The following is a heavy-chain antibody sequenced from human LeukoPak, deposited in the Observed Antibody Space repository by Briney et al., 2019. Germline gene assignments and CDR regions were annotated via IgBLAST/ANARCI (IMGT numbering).Heavy chain of an antibody. Sequence: GGSLRLSCAASGFTFSSYSMNWVRQAPGKGLEWVSSISSSSSYIYYADSVKGRFTISRDNAKNSLYLQMNSLRAEDTAVYYCARVPRTKSYYYYMDVWGKGTTVTVSS. CDR3: ARVPRTKSYYYYMDV. CDR2: ISSSSSYI. V-gene: IGHV3-21*01. J-gene: IGHJ6*03. CDR1: GFTFSSYS.